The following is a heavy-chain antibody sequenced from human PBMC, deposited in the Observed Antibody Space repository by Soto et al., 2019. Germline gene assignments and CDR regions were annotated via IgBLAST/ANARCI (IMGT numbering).Heavy chain of an antibody. D-gene: IGHD5-12*01. V-gene: IGHV1-46*03. J-gene: IGHJ4*02. Sequence: ASVKVSCKASGYTFTSYYIHWVRQAPGQGLEWMGIINPSGGSTSYAQKFQGRVTMTRDTSTSTVYMELSSLRSEDTAVYYCARDTNRPPRGYSGYDYWGQGTLVTVSS. CDR2: INPSGGST. CDR1: GYTFTSYY. CDR3: ARDTNRPPRGYSGYDY.